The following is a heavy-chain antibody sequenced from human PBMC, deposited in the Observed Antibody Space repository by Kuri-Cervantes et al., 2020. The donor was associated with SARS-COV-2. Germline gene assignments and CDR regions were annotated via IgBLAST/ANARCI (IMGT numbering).Heavy chain of an antibody. V-gene: IGHV4-34*01. CDR3: ARGLVAVVPSPVLGLGPHYYSYHVDV. J-gene: IGHJ6*02. CDR1: GGSFNNYY. CDR2: INHSGGT. D-gene: IGHD2-2*01. Sequence: SQTLLLTCAVYGGSFNNYYWSWIRQPPGKGLEWIGEINHSGGTNHNPSLKSRVIISADTSKNQFSLKMRSVTAADTAVYYCARGLVAVVPSPVLGLGPHYYSYHVDVWGHGTTVTVSS.